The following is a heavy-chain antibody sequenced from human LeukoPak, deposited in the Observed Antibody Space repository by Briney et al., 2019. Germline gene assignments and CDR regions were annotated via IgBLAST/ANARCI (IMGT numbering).Heavy chain of an antibody. Sequence: SDTLSLTCSVSGYFLSSGFYWGWIRQPPGKGLEWIAIEYHSGNTIYNPSLKSRVTMSMDTSMNPYSPKLRSVTAADTAVYYCARTLSDSSPVATWGQGTLVTVSS. CDR3: ARTLSDSSPVAT. D-gene: IGHD3-22*01. CDR1: GYFLSSGFY. J-gene: IGHJ5*02. V-gene: IGHV4-38-2*02. CDR2: EYHSGNT.